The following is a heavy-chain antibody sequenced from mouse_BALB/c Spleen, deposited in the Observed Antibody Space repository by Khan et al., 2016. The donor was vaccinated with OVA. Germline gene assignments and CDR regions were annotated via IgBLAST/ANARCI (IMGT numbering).Heavy chain of an antibody. CDR3: ARELRLGGFAY. D-gene: IGHD1-2*01. Sequence: VQLQESGPGLVAPAQNLSITCTVSGFSLTDYGVNWVRQPPGKGLEWLGMIWGDGSTDYNSALKSRLSISKDNSKSQVFLKMNSLQTDDTAGYYCARELRLGGFAYWGQGTLVTVSA. CDR1: GFSLTDYG. CDR2: IWGDGST. J-gene: IGHJ3*01. V-gene: IGHV2-6-7*01.